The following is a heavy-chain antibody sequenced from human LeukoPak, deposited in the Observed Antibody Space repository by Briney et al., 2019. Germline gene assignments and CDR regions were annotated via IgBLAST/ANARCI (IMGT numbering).Heavy chain of an antibody. D-gene: IGHD3-16*01. CDR1: GGSISNVDYY. CDR2: IRHSGST. CDR3: ARHGGYYFDY. J-gene: IGHJ4*02. V-gene: IGHV4-39*01. Sequence: SETLSLTCTVSGGSISNVDYYWSWIRQPPGKGLEWIGQIRHSGSTSYNPSLRSRVTISGDTSKNQFSLKLSSVTAADTAVYYCARHGGYYFDYWGQGTLVTVSS.